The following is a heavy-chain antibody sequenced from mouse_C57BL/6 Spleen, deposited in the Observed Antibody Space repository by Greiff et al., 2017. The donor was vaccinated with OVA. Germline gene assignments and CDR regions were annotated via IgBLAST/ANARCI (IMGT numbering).Heavy chain of an antibody. J-gene: IGHJ2*01. CDR1: GYTFTDYE. CDR2: IDPETGGT. D-gene: IGHD4-1*01. CDR3: TRGGLGRDYFDY. Sequence: QVQLQQSGAELVRPGASVTLSCKASGYTFTDYEMHWVKQTPVHGLEWIGAIDPETGGTAYNQKFMGKAILTADKSSSTAYMELRSLTSEDSAVYYCTRGGLGRDYFDYWGQGTTLTVSS. V-gene: IGHV1-15*01.